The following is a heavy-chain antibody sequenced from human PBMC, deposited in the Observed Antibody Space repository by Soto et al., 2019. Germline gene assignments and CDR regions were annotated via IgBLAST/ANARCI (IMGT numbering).Heavy chain of an antibody. CDR1: GYTFTSYG. CDR3: ARDGKPKYYDSSGYSDY. D-gene: IGHD3-22*01. Sequence: GASVKVSCKASGYTFTSYGISWVRQAPGQGLEWMGCISAYNGNTNYAQKLQGRVTMTTDTSTSTAYMELRSLRSDDTAVYYCARDGKPKYYDSSGYSDYWGQGTLVTVSS. CDR2: ISAYNGNT. V-gene: IGHV1-18*01. J-gene: IGHJ4*02.